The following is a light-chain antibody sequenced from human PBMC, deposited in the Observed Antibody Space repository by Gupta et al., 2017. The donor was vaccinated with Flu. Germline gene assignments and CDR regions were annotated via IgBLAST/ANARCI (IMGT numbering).Light chain of an antibody. CDR3: AAWDDSRNGYV. CDR1: SSNIGSNA. Sequence: QSVLTQPPSASGPPGQRVTVSCSGSSSNIGSNAVHWYQQLPGTAPKLLIYGNNQRPSGVPDRFSGSKYDTSAALAISGLQAADEAEYYCAAWDDSRNGYVFGTGTKVTVL. CDR2: GNN. V-gene: IGLV1-44*01. J-gene: IGLJ1*01.